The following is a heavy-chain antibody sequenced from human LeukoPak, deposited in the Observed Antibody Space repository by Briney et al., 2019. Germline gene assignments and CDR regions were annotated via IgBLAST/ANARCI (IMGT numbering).Heavy chain of an antibody. CDR1: GYTFTSYD. CDR3: ATRHDSSGIFEGFWDY. J-gene: IGHJ4*02. D-gene: IGHD3-22*01. Sequence: GASVKVSCKASGYTFTSYDINWVRQATGQGLEWMGWMNPNSGNTGYAQKFQGRVTMTRNTSISTAYMELSSLRSEDTAVYYCATRHDSSGIFEGFWDYWGQGTLVTVSS. CDR2: MNPNSGNT. V-gene: IGHV1-8*01.